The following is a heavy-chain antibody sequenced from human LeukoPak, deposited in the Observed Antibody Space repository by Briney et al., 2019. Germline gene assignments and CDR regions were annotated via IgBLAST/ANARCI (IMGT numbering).Heavy chain of an antibody. V-gene: IGHV4-34*01. CDR2: INHSGST. D-gene: IGHD2-2*01. CDR1: GYSISNGYF. Sequence: SETLSLTCTVSGYSISNGYFWSWIRQPPGKGLEWIGEINHSGSTNYNPSLKSRVTISVDTSKNQFSLKLSSVTAADTAVYYCARPYCSSTSCSPGLGYYMDVWGKGTTVTVSS. J-gene: IGHJ6*03. CDR3: ARPYCSSTSCSPGLGYYMDV.